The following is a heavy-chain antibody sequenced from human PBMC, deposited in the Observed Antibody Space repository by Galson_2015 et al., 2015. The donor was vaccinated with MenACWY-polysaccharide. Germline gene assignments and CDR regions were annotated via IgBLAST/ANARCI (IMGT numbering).Heavy chain of an antibody. J-gene: IGHJ6*02. D-gene: IGHD6-13*01. CDR3: AKNLAATGTYSYGMDV. Sequence: SLRLSCAASGFTFSNYAMTWVRQAPGKGLEWVSGISASGGNTYFADSVKGRFTISRDNSKNTLCLQMNSLRAGDTAVYYCAKNLAATGTYSYGMDVWGQGTTVTVSS. CDR1: GFTFSNYA. V-gene: IGHV3-23*01. CDR2: ISASGGNT.